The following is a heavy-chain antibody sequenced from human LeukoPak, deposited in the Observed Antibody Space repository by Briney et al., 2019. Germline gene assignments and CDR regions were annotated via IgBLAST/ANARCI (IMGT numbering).Heavy chain of an antibody. V-gene: IGHV1-8*03. D-gene: IGHD2-15*01. CDR1: GYTFTSYD. CDR3: ARVAYCSGGSCYHNWFDP. Sequence: ASVTVSFKASGYTFTSYDINWVRQATGQGLEWMGWMNPNSGNTGYAQKFQGRVTITRNTSISTAYMELSSLRSEDTAVYYCARVAYCSGGSCYHNWFDPWGQGTLVTVSS. CDR2: MNPNSGNT. J-gene: IGHJ5*02.